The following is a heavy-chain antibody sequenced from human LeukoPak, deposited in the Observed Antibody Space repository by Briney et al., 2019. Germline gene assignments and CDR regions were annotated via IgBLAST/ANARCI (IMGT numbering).Heavy chain of an antibody. V-gene: IGHV3-49*04. J-gene: IGHJ4*02. Sequence: GGSLRLSCTASGFTFGDYAMSWVRQAPGKGLEWVGFIRSKAYGGTTEYAASVKGRLTISRDDSKSIAYLQMNSLKTEDTAVYYCTKRGYYYGYLDYWGQGTLVTVSS. CDR1: GFTFGDYA. CDR3: TKRGYYYGYLDY. CDR2: IRSKAYGGTT. D-gene: IGHD5-18*01.